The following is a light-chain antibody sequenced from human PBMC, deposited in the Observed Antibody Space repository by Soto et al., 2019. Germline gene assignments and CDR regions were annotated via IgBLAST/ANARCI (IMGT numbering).Light chain of an antibody. Sequence: DFQMTQSPSSLSASVGDRVTITCRASQGISSYLAWYQQKPGKAPKLLIYAASTLQSGVPLRFSGSGSGTSFTLTISSLQPEDVATYYCKQLLRYPITLGQGTRLEI. J-gene: IGKJ5*01. CDR1: QGISSY. V-gene: IGKV1-9*01. CDR3: KQLLRYPIT. CDR2: AAS.